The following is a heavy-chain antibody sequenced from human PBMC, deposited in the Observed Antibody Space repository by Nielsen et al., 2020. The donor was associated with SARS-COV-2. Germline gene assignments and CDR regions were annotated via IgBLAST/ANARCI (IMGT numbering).Heavy chain of an antibody. Sequence: GESLKISCAASGFAFSTYWLSWVRQAPGKGLEWVANIKQDGSEKYYVGSVKGRFTVSRDNAKNSLYLQMNSLRAEDTAIYFCTRVRVGDFYGSDYWGQGTLVTVSS. V-gene: IGHV3-7*03. CDR3: TRVRVGDFYGSDY. CDR1: GFAFSTYW. CDR2: IKQDGSEK. D-gene: IGHD3-10*01. J-gene: IGHJ4*02.